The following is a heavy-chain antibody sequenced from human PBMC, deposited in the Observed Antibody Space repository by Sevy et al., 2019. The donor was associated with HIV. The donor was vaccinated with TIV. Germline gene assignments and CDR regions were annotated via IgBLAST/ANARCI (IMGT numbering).Heavy chain of an antibody. J-gene: IGHJ3*02. Sequence: GGSLRLSCAASEFTFSSYAMHWVRQAPGKGLEWVAVISYDGSNKYYADSVKGRFTISRDNSKNTLYLQMNSLRAEDTAVYYCARGGAVAGPDAFDIWGQGTMVTVSS. D-gene: IGHD6-19*01. V-gene: IGHV3-30-3*01. CDR2: ISYDGSNK. CDR1: EFTFSSYA. CDR3: ARGGAVAGPDAFDI.